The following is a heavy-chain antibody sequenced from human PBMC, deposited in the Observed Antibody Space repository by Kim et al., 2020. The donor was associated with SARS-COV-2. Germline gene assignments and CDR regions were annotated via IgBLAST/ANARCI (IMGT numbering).Heavy chain of an antibody. D-gene: IGHD6-13*01. CDR1: GGSISSSSYY. Sequence: SETLSLTCTVSGGSISSSSYYWGWIRQPPGKGLEWIGSIYYSGSTYYNPSLKSRVTISVDTSKNQFSLKLSSVTAADTAVYYCARREFRSSWSDYWGQGTLVTVSS. CDR3: ARREFRSSWSDY. V-gene: IGHV4-39*01. J-gene: IGHJ4*02. CDR2: IYYSGST.